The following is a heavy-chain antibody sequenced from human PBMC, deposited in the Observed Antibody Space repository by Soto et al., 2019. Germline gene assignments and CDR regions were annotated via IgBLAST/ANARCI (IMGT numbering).Heavy chain of an antibody. V-gene: IGHV3-30-3*01. CDR2: VSYDESNN. D-gene: IGHD6-19*01. Sequence: QVQLVESGGGVVQPGGSLRLSCAASGFSLSDYAMHWVRQAPGKGLEWVASVSYDESNNYYTESVKGRFSISRDTSKNTLSLQMDTLRPDDTAVYYCAREGPLPYTSGCNFVMLDQWGQGTLGTVS. CDR3: AREGPLPYTSGCNFVMLDQ. CDR1: GFSLSDYA. J-gene: IGHJ4*02.